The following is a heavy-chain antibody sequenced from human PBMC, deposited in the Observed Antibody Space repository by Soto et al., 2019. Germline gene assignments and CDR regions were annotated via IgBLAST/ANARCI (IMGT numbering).Heavy chain of an antibody. Sequence: EVQLLESGGGLVQPGGSLRLPCAASGFTFSSYAMSWVRQAPGKGLEWVSAISGSGGSTHYADSVKGRFTISRDNSKNTLYLQMNSLRAEDTAVYYCAKDRTVTTRVVGYYFDYWGQGTLVTVSS. CDR3: AKDRTVTTRVVGYYFDY. J-gene: IGHJ4*02. CDR2: ISGSGGST. D-gene: IGHD4-17*01. CDR1: GFTFSSYA. V-gene: IGHV3-23*01.